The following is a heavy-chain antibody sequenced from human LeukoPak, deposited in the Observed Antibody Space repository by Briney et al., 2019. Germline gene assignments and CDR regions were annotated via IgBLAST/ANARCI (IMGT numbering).Heavy chain of an antibody. CDR1: GFTFSSYE. CDR2: ISSSGNTI. CDR3: ARDIRWESGP. V-gene: IGHV3-48*03. Sequence: LSGGSLRLSCAASGFTFSSYEMNWVRQAPGKGLEWVSYISSSGNTIYYADSVKGRFTISRDNAKNSLYLQMNSLRAEDTAIYYCARDIRWESGPWGQGTLVTVSS. D-gene: IGHD1-26*01. J-gene: IGHJ5*02.